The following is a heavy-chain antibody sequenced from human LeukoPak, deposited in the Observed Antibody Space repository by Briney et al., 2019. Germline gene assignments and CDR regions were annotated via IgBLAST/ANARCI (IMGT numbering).Heavy chain of an antibody. Sequence: GSSVKVSCKASGGTFSSYAISWVRQAPGQGLEWLGGISPIFGTTNYAQKFQGRVRITTYESTSTAYMELSSLRSEDTAVYYCARAGGIELLGFCSGGTCYFSDYAFDIWGQGTMVTVSS. CDR2: ISPIFGTT. CDR1: GGTFSSYA. D-gene: IGHD2-15*01. V-gene: IGHV1-69*05. CDR3: ARAGGIELLGFCSGGTCYFSDYAFDI. J-gene: IGHJ3*02.